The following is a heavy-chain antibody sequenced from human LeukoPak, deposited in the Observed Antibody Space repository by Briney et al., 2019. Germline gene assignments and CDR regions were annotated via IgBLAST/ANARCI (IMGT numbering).Heavy chain of an antibody. Sequence: PSETLSLTCAVYGGSFSGYYWSWIRQPPGKGLEWIGEINHSGSTNYNPSLKSRVTISVDTSKNQFSLKLSSVTAADTAVYYCARGRSRITMVRGVIPQATPFDYWRQGTLVTVSS. V-gene: IGHV4-34*01. J-gene: IGHJ4*02. D-gene: IGHD3-10*01. CDR1: GGSFSGYY. CDR2: INHSGST. CDR3: ARGRSRITMVRGVIPQATPFDY.